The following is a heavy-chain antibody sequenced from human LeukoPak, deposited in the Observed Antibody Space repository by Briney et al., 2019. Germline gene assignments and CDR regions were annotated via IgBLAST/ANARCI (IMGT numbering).Heavy chain of an antibody. D-gene: IGHD3-10*01. V-gene: IGHV3-23*01. CDR3: ARHEATMVRGVIITRWFDP. CDR2: ISGSGGST. Sequence: GGSLRLSCVVSGFTFSSYAMSWVRQAPGKGLEWVSAISGSGGSTYYADSVKGRFTISRDNSKNTLYLQMNSLRAEDTAVYYCARHEATMVRGVIITRWFDPWGQGTLVTVSS. CDR1: GFTFSSYA. J-gene: IGHJ5*02.